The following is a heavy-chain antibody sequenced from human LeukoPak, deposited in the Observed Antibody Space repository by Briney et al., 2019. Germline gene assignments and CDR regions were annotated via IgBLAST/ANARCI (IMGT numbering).Heavy chain of an antibody. J-gene: IGHJ4*02. CDR2: LYSGGST. CDR3: TYFTFEGVNLLDY. CDR1: GFTVNNNY. V-gene: IGHV3-53*01. Sequence: GGSLRLSCAASGFTVNNNYMSWVRQAPGKGLEWVSVLYSGGSTYYADSVKGRFTISRDNSKNTLYLQMNSLRAEDTAVYYCTYFTFEGVNLLDYWGQGTLVTVSS. D-gene: IGHD3-16*01.